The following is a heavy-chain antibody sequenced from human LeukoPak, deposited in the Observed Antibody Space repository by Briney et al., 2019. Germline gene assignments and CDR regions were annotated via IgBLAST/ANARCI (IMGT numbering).Heavy chain of an antibody. CDR3: ARSGRYYYDSSGYYFYYYYGMDV. Sequence: SETLSLTCTVSGGSISIYYWSWIRQPPGKGLEWIGYIYYSGSTSYNPSLKSRVTISVDTSKNQFSLKLSSVTAADTAVYYRARSGRYYYDSSGYYFYYYYGMDVWGQGTTVTVSS. J-gene: IGHJ6*02. CDR1: GGSISIYY. CDR2: IYYSGST. V-gene: IGHV4-59*01. D-gene: IGHD3-22*01.